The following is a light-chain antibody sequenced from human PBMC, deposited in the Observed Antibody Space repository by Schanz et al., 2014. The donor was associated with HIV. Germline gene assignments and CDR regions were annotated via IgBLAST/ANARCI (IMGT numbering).Light chain of an antibody. CDR1: QSVSTK. CDR3: QQRSNWPLT. Sequence: EIVMTQTPATLSVSPGERATLSCRASQSVSTKLAWYQQKPGQAPRLLIFGASKRATGIPDRFSGSESGTDFTLTISSLEPEDFAVYYCQQRSNWPLTFGGGTKVEFK. J-gene: IGKJ4*01. CDR2: GAS. V-gene: IGKV3-11*01.